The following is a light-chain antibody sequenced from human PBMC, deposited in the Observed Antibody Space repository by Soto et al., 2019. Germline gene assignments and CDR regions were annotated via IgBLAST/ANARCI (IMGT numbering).Light chain of an antibody. J-gene: IGLJ2*01. CDR2: EGS. V-gene: IGLV2-23*01. Sequence: QSALTQPASVSGSPGQSITISCTGTSSDVGSYNLVSWYQQHPGKAPKLMIYEGSKRPSGVSNRFSGSKSGNTASLTISGLQAEDEADYYCQVWDSSSDHPGVVFGGGTKVTVL. CDR3: QVWDSSSDHPGVV. CDR1: SSDVGSYNL.